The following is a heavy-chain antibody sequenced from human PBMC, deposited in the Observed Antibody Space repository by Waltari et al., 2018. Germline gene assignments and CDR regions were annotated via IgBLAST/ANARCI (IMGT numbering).Heavy chain of an antibody. Sequence: QVQLVESGGGVVQPGRSLRLSCAASGFTFSSYGMHWVRQAPGKGLEWVAVISYDGSNKYYADSVKGRFTISRDNSKNTLYLQMNSLRAEDTAVYYCAKVAVGATTSDYWGQGTLVTVSS. V-gene: IGHV3-30*18. J-gene: IGHJ4*02. D-gene: IGHD1-26*01. CDR1: GFTFSSYG. CDR3: AKVAVGATTSDY. CDR2: ISYDGSNK.